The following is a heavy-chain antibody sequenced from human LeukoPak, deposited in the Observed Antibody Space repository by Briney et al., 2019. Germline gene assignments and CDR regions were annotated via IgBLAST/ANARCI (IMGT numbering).Heavy chain of an antibody. V-gene: IGHV3-11*01. Sequence: GGSLTLTCAASRFTFTDYYMSWIRQAPGKGLEWVAYISTTNTMSYSHSVNGRFTISRDTAKNPLYRQMSSLRADDTAVYYCAREGPPFDSWGQGALVTVSS. J-gene: IGHJ4*02. CDR2: ISTTNTM. CDR1: RFTFTDYY. CDR3: AREGPPFDS.